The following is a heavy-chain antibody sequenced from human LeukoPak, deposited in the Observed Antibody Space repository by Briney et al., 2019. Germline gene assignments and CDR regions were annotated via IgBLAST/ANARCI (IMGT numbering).Heavy chain of an antibody. CDR1: GFTFSAYG. CDR2: IRHDGDNK. J-gene: IGHJ6*03. CDR3: AKYYGDYPYYYYYMDV. Sequence: GGSLRLSCAASGFTFSAYGMHWVRQAPGKGLEWVAFIRHDGDNKYYADSVKGRFTISRDNSKNTLYLQMNSLRAEDTAVYYCAKYYGDYPYYYYYMDVWGKGTTVTVSS. D-gene: IGHD4-17*01. V-gene: IGHV3-30*02.